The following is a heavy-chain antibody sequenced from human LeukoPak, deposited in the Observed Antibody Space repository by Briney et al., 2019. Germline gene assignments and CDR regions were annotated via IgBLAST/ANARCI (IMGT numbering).Heavy chain of an antibody. V-gene: IGHV4-39*01. J-gene: IGHJ4*02. D-gene: IGHD4-23*01. Sequence: PSETLSLTCTVSRGSISSSTNYWGWIRRPPGKGLEWIGSIYYRGNTYYNPSLNSRVTISVDTSKNQFSLMLSSVTAADTAIYYCARIISGYSLNFDFRGQGTLVTVSS. CDR3: ARIISGYSLNFDF. CDR2: IYYRGNT. CDR1: RGSISSSTNY.